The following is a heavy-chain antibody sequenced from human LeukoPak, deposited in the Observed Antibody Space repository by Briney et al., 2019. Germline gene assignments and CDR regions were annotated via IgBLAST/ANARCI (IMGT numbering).Heavy chain of an antibody. CDR3: ATDMMNGTTWRDY. D-gene: IGHD1-1*01. CDR2: FDAEQDKT. V-gene: IGHV1-24*01. CDR1: GHALDELS. J-gene: IGHJ4*02. Sequence: ASVKVSCKVSGHALDELSIHWVRQTPGKGLQWVGGFDAEQDKTLYAQELEGRVTMTEDASTATARLEMRSLRSDDTAVYYCATDMMNGTTWRDYWGQGTLVLVSS.